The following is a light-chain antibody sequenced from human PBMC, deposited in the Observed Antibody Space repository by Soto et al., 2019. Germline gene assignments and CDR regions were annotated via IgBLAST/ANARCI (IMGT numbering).Light chain of an antibody. J-gene: IGKJ1*01. Sequence: DIQRTQSPSTLSASVGDRVTITCRASQSISNRLAWYQQKPGKAPKVLIYDASSLESGVPSRFSGSGSGTEFALTISSLQPDDFATYWCQHYGGMWTFGQGTKVDIK. CDR2: DAS. CDR3: QHYGGMWT. V-gene: IGKV1-5*01. CDR1: QSISNR.